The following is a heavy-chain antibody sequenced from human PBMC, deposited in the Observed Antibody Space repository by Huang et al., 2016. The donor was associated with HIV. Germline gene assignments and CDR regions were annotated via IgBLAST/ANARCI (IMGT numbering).Heavy chain of an antibody. CDR3: ARGRDTAEMDTVDAGLDV. J-gene: IGHJ3*01. Sequence: QVRLQQWGGGLVRPSETLSRTCAVYGGSFGSHYWCGVRQSPGKGLEWIGETNLVGDTRYNPAARSGVNSSVDTAKNQFSLTGTSVTAADTAIYFCARGRDTAEMDTVDAGLDVWDQGTKVTVS. CDR2: TNLVGDT. CDR1: GGSFGSHY. V-gene: IGHV4-34*02. D-gene: IGHD2-2*03.